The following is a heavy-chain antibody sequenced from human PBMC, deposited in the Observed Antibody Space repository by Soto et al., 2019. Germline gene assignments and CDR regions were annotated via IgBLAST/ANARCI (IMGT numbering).Heavy chain of an antibody. D-gene: IGHD6-13*01. CDR3: ARALSSAAGLYFDY. V-gene: IGHV4-4*07. CDR1: GGSISSYY. Sequence: SETLSLTCTVSGGSISSYYWSWLRQPAGKGLEWIGRIHTTENTNYNPSLKSRVTMSVDTSNNQFSLKLSSLTAADTAVYYCARALSSAAGLYFDYWGQGTLVTVS. J-gene: IGHJ4*02. CDR2: IHTTENT.